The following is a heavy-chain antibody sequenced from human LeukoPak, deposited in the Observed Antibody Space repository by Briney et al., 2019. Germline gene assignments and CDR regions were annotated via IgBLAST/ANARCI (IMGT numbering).Heavy chain of an antibody. J-gene: IGHJ4*02. CDR1: GFTFSSYE. Sequence: GGSLSLSCAAPGFTFSSYEMNWVRQAPRKGLEWVSYISSSGSTIYYADSVKGRFTISRDNAKNSLYLQMNRLRAEDTAVYYCARRGGYYDSSGYFLWGQGTLVTVSS. V-gene: IGHV3-48*03. CDR2: ISSSGSTI. D-gene: IGHD3-22*01. CDR3: ARRGGYYDSSGYFL.